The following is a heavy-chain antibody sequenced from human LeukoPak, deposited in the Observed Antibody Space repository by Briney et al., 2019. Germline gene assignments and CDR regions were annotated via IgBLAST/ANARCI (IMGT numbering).Heavy chain of an antibody. D-gene: IGHD3-3*01. Sequence: PSETLSLTCTVSGGSISSYYWSWIRQPPGKGLEWIGYIYYSGSTNYNPSLKSRVTISVDTSKNQFSLKLSSVTAADTAVYYCARGGHYDFWSGYYRFTFSRAPDYWGQGTLVTVSS. J-gene: IGHJ4*02. CDR2: IYYSGST. CDR3: ARGGHYDFWSGYYRFTFSRAPDY. CDR1: GGSISSYY. V-gene: IGHV4-59*12.